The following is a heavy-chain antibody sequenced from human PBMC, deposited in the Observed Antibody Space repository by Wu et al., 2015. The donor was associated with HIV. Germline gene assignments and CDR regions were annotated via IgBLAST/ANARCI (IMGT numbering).Heavy chain of an antibody. CDR3: AKTTRIVETGVDYYYHYGMDV. J-gene: IGHJ6*02. CDR1: GGTFTNYG. Sequence: QVQLVQSGAEVRKPGSSVKISCKTSGGTFTNYGINWVRQAPGEGLEWLGRIIPISDISDYAQKLQGRVTITADKSTTTTYMELSSLTSEDTAVYYCAKTTRIVETGVDYYYHYGMDVWGQGTTVTVSS. CDR2: IIPISDIS. V-gene: IGHV1-69*02. D-gene: IGHD3-22*01.